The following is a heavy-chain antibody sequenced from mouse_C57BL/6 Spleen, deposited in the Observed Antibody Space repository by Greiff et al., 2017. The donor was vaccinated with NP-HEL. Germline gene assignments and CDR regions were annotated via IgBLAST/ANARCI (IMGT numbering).Heavy chain of an antibody. CDR3: ASVFYRPYAMDY. CDR2: INPSTGGT. J-gene: IGHJ4*01. V-gene: IGHV1-42*01. CDR1: GYSFTGYY. Sequence: VQLQQSGPELVKPGASVKISCKASGYSFTGYYMNLVKQSPEKSLEWIGEINPSTGGTTYNQKFKAKATLTVDKSSSTAYRQLNRLTSEDSAVYYCASVFYRPYAMDYWGQGTSVTVSS.